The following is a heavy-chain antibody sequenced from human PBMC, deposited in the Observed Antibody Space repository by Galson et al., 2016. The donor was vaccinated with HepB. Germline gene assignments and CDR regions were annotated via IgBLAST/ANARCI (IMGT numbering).Heavy chain of an antibody. D-gene: IGHD3-22*01. CDR1: GFTFSSYG. V-gene: IGHV3-30*18. Sequence: SLRLSCAASGFTFSSYGMHWVRQAPGKGLQWVAVISYDGSNKYYADSVKGRFTISRDNSKNTLYLQMNSLRAEDTAVYYCEKEKAYNHDSSGFSEYYFDDWGQGTLVTVSS. CDR3: EKEKAYNHDSSGFSEYYFDD. CDR2: ISYDGSNK. J-gene: IGHJ4*02.